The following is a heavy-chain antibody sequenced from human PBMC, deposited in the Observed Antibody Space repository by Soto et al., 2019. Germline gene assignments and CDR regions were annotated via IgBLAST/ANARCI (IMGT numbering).Heavy chain of an antibody. CDR1: GGSISYYY. D-gene: IGHD2-2*01. Sequence: SETLSLTCTVSGGSISYYYWSWIRQPPGKGLEWIGYINYSGNTNYNPSLESRVTMSLEKSKDQFSLKLSSVTAADTAVYYCARGGDFVLLPDAMTWLDPWGQGTLVTVSS. V-gene: IGHV4-59*01. CDR3: ARGGDFVLLPDAMTWLDP. J-gene: IGHJ5*02. CDR2: INYSGNT.